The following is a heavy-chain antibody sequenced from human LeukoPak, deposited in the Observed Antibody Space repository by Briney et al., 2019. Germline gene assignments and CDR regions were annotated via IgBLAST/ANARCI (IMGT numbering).Heavy chain of an antibody. V-gene: IGHV3-66*01. CDR2: IYSGGRT. CDR1: GFTISANF. Sequence: PGGSLRLSCAAPGFTISANFMTWVRQAPGKGLEWVSVIYSGGRTEYADSVKGRFTISRDNSKNMLYLQMSGLRADDTAVYYCARENGRGVISPYFDYWGQGTLVTVCS. CDR3: ARENGRGVISPYFDY. J-gene: IGHJ4*02. D-gene: IGHD3-10*01.